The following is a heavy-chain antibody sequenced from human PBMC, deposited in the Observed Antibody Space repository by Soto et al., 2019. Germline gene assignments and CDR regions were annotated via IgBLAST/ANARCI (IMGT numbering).Heavy chain of an antibody. J-gene: IGHJ4*02. Sequence: EVQLSESGGGLVQPGGSLTLSCATSGFTFSSYAMVWVRQAAEKGLEWVASISNNGDTAYYADSVKGRFTISRANSEHTLLLQMHALRVEAQASCLCAGSRVWMGVIVTVLDSWGQGTLVTVSS. CDR3: AGSRVWMGVIVTVLDS. D-gene: IGHD3-16*02. CDR2: ISNNGDTA. V-gene: IGHV3-23*01. CDR1: GFTFSSYA.